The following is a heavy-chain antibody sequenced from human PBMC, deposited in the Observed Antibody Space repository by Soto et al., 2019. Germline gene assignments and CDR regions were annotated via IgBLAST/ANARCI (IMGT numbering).Heavy chain of an antibody. Sequence: ASVKVSCKASGYTFTSYGICWVRQAPGQGVEWMGWISAYNGNTNYAQKLQGRVTMTTDTSTSTAYMELRSLRSDDTAVYYCARDRVVVPAAIFYYYYGMDVWGQGTTVTVSS. J-gene: IGHJ6*02. D-gene: IGHD2-2*01. CDR3: ARDRVVVPAAIFYYYYGMDV. V-gene: IGHV1-18*04. CDR1: GYTFTSYG. CDR2: ISAYNGNT.